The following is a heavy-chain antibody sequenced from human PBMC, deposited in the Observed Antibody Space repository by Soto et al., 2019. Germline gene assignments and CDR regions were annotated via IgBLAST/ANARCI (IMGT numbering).Heavy chain of an antibody. J-gene: IGHJ5*02. D-gene: IGHD6-19*01. Sequence: EVQLLDSGGGLVQPGGSLRLSCAASGFTFSSSAMSWVRQAPGQGLEWVSAVSGSGGTTYYADSVRGRFTISRDNSKNTLYLQMNSLRAEDTAIYFGARCPVDTIVTSGWCHYLDPWGQGTLVTVSS. CDR2: VSGSGGTT. CDR1: GFTFSSSA. CDR3: ARCPVDTIVTSGWCHYLDP. V-gene: IGHV3-23*01.